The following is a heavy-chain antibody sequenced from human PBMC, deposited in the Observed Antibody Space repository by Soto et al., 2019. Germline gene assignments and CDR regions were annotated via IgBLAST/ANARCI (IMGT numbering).Heavy chain of an antibody. Sequence: GASVKVSCKASGGTFSSYAISWVRQAPGQGLEWMGGIIPIFGTANYAQKFQGRVTITADESTSTAYMELSSLRSEDTAVYYCARDRETGTTFCYWGQGTLVTVSS. J-gene: IGHJ4*02. CDR3: ARDRETGTTFCY. CDR2: IIPIFGTA. CDR1: GGTFSSYA. D-gene: IGHD1-1*01. V-gene: IGHV1-69*13.